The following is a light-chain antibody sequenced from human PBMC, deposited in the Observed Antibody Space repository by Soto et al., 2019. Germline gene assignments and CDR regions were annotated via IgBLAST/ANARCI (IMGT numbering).Light chain of an antibody. CDR3: QQYGSSPFT. V-gene: IGKV3-20*01. CDR1: QSVISN. CDR2: DAS. Sequence: EILMPQSPATLSVSPSERAPLSFRATQSVISNLVWYQQKPGGAPRLLIYDASTRATGIPARFSGSGSGTDFTLTISRLEPEDVAVYYCQQYGSSPFTFGQGTRLET. J-gene: IGKJ5*01.